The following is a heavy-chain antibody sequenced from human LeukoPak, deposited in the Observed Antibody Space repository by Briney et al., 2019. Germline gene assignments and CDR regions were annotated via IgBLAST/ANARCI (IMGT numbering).Heavy chain of an antibody. CDR1: GYSISRAFH. D-gene: IGHD2-15*01. CDR2: IFHTGTT. CDR3: ARAGPFCSGGSCYFDS. J-gene: IGHJ4*02. Sequence: SETLSLTRAVSGYSISRAFHWGWIRQSPGKGLECLGNIFHTGTTYYNPSLKSRLTISLDTSKNQFSLKLSSVTAADTAVYYCARAGPFCSGGSCYFDSWGQGTLVTVSS. V-gene: IGHV4-38-2*01.